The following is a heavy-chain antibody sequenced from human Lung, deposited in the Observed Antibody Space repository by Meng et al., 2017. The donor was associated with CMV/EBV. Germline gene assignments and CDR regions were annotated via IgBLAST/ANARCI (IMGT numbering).Heavy chain of an antibody. CDR1: GFPITSDY. Sequence: GGSLRLSCEGSGFPITSDYMTWVRQAPGKGLEWVSGIYSGGPTYYADSVKGRITMSRDNSKNTLYLQMNSLVDEDTAMYCCARGYSGTPSWGQGALVTVSS. J-gene: IGHJ4*02. V-gene: IGHV3-53*01. CDR2: IYSGGPT. D-gene: IGHD1-26*01. CDR3: ARGYSGTPS.